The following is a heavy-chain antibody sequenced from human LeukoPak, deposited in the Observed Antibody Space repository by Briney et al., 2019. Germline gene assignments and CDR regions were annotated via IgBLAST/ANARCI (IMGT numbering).Heavy chain of an antibody. CDR2: ISYDGSNK. CDR3: AKADDGRGKGIYYYYGMDV. Sequence: HTGGSLRLSCAASGSTFSSYGMHWVRQAPGKGLEWVAVISYDGSNKYYADSVKGRFTISRDNSKNTLYLQMNSLRAEDTAVYYCAKADDGRGKGIYYYYGMDVWGKGTTVTVSS. V-gene: IGHV3-30*18. CDR1: GSTFSSYG. D-gene: IGHD4-23*01. J-gene: IGHJ6*04.